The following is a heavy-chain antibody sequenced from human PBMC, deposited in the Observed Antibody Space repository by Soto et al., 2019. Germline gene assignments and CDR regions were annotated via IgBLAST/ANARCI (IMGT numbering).Heavy chain of an antibody. CDR3: TRGPYPFIHVTQIAY. D-gene: IGHD2-2*02. CDR2: ISYDGSNK. Sequence: GGSLRLSCEASGFMFNNYAMHWVRQAPGKGLEWVAVISYDGSNKYYADSVKGRFTISRDNSKNTLSLQMNSLRPEDTAVYYCTRGPYPFIHVTQIAYRGQRSLDTVSS. V-gene: IGHV3-30-3*01. J-gene: IGHJ4*02. CDR1: GFMFNNYA.